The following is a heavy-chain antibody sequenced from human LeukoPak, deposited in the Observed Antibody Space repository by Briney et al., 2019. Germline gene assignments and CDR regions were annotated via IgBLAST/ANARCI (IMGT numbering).Heavy chain of an antibody. J-gene: IGHJ5*02. Sequence: GGSLRLSCAASGFTFSDYYMSWVRQAPGKGLEWVSVIYSGGSTYYADSVKGRFTISRDNSKNTLYLQMNSLRAEDTAVYYCARESKYYDSSGYYDWFDPWGQGTLVTVSS. CDR2: IYSGGST. CDR3: ARESKYYDSSGYYDWFDP. CDR1: GFTFSDYY. V-gene: IGHV3-53*01. D-gene: IGHD3-22*01.